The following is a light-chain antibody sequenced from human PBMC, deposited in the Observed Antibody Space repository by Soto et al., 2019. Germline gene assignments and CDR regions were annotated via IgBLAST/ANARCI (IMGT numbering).Light chain of an antibody. V-gene: IGKV1-39*01. J-gene: IGKJ1*01. CDR3: QQRHDTVWT. CDR2: AAS. Sequence: DIQMTQSPSSLSASAGDRVTITCRASQSIVSYLNWYQQKPGKAPNLLIYAASSLQSGVPSRFSGSGSGTDFTLTISSQQHEDFATYYCQQRHDTVWTFGQGTKV. CDR1: QSIVSY.